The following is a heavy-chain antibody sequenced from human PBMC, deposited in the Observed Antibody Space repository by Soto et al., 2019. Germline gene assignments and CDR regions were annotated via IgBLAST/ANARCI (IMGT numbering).Heavy chain of an antibody. V-gene: IGHV4-34*01. CDR3: ARQRSSTNSPT. Sequence: PSETLSLTCAVYGGSVTGAYWTWIRQPPGKGLEWMGEINHRGSTNYKSSLKNRVTMSVDTSKNQLSLILSSVTAADTGVYYCARQRSSTNSPTWGHGTLVTVYS. J-gene: IGHJ4*01. CDR2: INHRGST. D-gene: IGHD2-15*01. CDR1: GGSVTGAY.